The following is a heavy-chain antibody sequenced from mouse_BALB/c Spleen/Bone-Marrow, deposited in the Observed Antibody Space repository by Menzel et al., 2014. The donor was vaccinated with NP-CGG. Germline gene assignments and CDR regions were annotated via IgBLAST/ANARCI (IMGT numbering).Heavy chain of an antibody. CDR2: ITKGGGST. Sequence: EVKLVESGGGLVQPGGSLKLSCATSGFTFSDYYMYWVRQTPEKRLEWVAYITKGGGSTYYPDIVKGRFTISRDNAKNPLYLQMSRLKSKDTAMYYCARQLAYAMDYWGQGTSVTVSS. V-gene: IGHV5-12*02. CDR3: ARQLAYAMDY. D-gene: IGHD4-1*01. J-gene: IGHJ4*01. CDR1: GFTFSDYY.